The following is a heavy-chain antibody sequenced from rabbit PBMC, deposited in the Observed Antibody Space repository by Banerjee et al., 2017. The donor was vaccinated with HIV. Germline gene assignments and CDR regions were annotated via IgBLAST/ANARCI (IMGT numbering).Heavy chain of an antibody. D-gene: IGHD8-1*01. CDR1: GFSFSGSYW. CDR3: ARRYGGSSVYGNAFDP. J-gene: IGHJ2*01. Sequence: QEQLEESGGGLVKPEGSLTLTCKASGFSFSGSYWISWVRQAPGKGLEWIACIYTSSGSTYYASWAKGRFTISKTSSTTVALQMTSLTVADTATYFCARRYGGSSVYGNAFDPWGPGTLV. CDR2: IYTSSGST. V-gene: IGHV1S45*01.